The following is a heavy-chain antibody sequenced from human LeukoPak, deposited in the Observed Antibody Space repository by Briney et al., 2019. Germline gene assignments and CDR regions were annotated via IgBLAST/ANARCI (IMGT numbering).Heavy chain of an antibody. CDR1: GYTFTGYY. CDR3: ARATGYHDAFDI. V-gene: IGHV1-2*02. J-gene: IGHJ3*02. CDR2: INPNSGGT. D-gene: IGHD2-2*01. Sequence: ASVKVSCKASGYTFTGYYMHWVRQAPGQVLGWMGWINPNSGGTNYAQKFQGRVTMTRDTSISTAYMELSRLRSDDTAVYYCARATGYHDAFDIWGQGTMVTVSS.